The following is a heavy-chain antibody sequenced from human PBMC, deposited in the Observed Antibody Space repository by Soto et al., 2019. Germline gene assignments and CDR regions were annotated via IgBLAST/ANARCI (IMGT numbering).Heavy chain of an antibody. V-gene: IGHV4-30-4*01. CDR1: GGSISSGDYY. D-gene: IGHD5-18*01. CDR2: IYYSGST. Sequence: SETLSLTCTVSGGSISSGDYYWSWSRQPPGKGLEWIGYIYYSGSTYYNPSLKSRVTISVDTSKNQFSLKLSSVTAADTAVYYCARTWIQPQYYFDYWGQGTLVTVSS. J-gene: IGHJ4*02. CDR3: ARTWIQPQYYFDY.